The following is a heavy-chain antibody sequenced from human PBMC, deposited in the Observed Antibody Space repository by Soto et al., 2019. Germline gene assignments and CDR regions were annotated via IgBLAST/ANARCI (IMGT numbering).Heavy chain of an antibody. Sequence: QVQLVQSGTEVKTPGASVKVSCKASGYTFTSHDINWVRQATGQGLEWMGWLNPYNGKTAYAQRFQGRVTMTWTATTGTVYLELSSLRSEDTAMYYCARVSSIAARRSFDSWGQGTLVTVSS. J-gene: IGHJ4*02. CDR3: ARVSSIAARRSFDS. D-gene: IGHD6-6*01. CDR2: LNPYNGKT. V-gene: IGHV1-8*01. CDR1: GYTFTSHD.